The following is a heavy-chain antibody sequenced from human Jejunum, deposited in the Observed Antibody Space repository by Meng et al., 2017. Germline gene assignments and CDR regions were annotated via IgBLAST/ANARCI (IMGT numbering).Heavy chain of an antibody. CDR1: GGSVSSGFYY. Sequence: QVQRQESGPGLVRPSETLSRTCTVSGGSVSSGFYYWSWIRPPPGKGLEWIGYISDSGTTNYNPSLKSRVTMSVDTSKNHFSLKLTSVTAADTAVYFCARDSETYPTYFDYWGQGTLVTVPS. D-gene: IGHD5-24*01. J-gene: IGHJ4*02. CDR2: ISDSGTT. CDR3: ARDSETYPTYFDY. V-gene: IGHV4-61*03.